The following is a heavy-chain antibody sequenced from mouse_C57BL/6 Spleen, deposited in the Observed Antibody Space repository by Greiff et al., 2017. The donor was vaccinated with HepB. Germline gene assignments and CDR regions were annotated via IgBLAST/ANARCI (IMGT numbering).Heavy chain of an antibody. D-gene: IGHD3-1*01. CDR2: IDPSDSYT. CDR1: GYTFTSYW. Sequence: QVQLQQPGAELVRPGTSVKLSCKASGYTFTSYWMHWVKQRPGQGLEWIGVIDPSDSYTNYNQKFKGKATLTVDTSSSTAYMQLSSLTSEDSAVYYCASGANRGFDYWGQGTTLTVSS. J-gene: IGHJ2*01. V-gene: IGHV1-59*01. CDR3: ASGANRGFDY.